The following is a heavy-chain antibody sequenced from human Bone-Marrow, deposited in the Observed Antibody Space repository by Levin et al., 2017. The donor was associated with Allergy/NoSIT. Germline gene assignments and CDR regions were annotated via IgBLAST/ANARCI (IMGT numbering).Heavy chain of an antibody. D-gene: IGHD5-18*01. CDR2: IYPRGNT. J-gene: IGHJ5*01. CDR3: ARDDGYIYGGEFDS. Sequence: KTSETLSLTCTVSGASISRYYWSWIRQPAGRGLEWLGRIYPRGNTNYNPSLKSRVTMSADMSRNDFSLKLTSVTAADTAMYYCARDDGYIYGGEFDSWGQGILVTVSS. V-gene: IGHV4-4*07. CDR1: GASISRYY.